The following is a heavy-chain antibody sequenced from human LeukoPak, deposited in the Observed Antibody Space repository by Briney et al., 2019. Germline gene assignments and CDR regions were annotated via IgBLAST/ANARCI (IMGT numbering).Heavy chain of an antibody. V-gene: IGHV4-39*07. CDR3: ARASSGRLTDY. J-gene: IGHJ4*02. Sequence: SETLSLTCSVSGGSISSTSNYWGWIRQPPGTGLEWIGSIYYSGSTYYNPSLKSRVTISVDTSKNQFSLKLKYVTAADTAVYYCARASSGRLTDYWGQGTLVTVSS. D-gene: IGHD1-26*01. CDR2: IYYSGST. CDR1: GGSISSTSNY.